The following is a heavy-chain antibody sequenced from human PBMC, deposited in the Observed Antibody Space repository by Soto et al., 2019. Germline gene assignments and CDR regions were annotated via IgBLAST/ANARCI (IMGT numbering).Heavy chain of an antibody. CDR2: ISYSGGT. CDR3: ARVLSGSSLFDY. J-gene: IGHJ4*02. D-gene: IGHD1-26*01. Sequence: PSETLSLTCTVSGGSIISDYWSWIRQPPGKGLEWIGYISYSGGTNYNPSLKSRVTISVDTSKNQFPLNLSSVTAAATAVYYCARVLSGSSLFDYWGQGTLVTVSS. CDR1: GGSIISDY. V-gene: IGHV4-59*01.